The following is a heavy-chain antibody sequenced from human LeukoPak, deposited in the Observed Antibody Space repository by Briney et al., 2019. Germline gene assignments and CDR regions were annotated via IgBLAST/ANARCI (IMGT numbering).Heavy chain of an antibody. V-gene: IGHV1-46*01. J-gene: IGHJ4*02. CDR1: AYSFISYN. CDR3: ARDPQVHEIGGDYY. D-gene: IGHD2-21*01. CDR2: ISPTAGTT. Sequence: ASVKVSCSASAYSFISYNNLWVLQAPGEGLEWMGLISPTAGTTVYAQNFQGRVTMTTDTSTTTAFLEVSCQTSADTAVYYCARDPQVHEIGGDYYWGQGTLVAVSS.